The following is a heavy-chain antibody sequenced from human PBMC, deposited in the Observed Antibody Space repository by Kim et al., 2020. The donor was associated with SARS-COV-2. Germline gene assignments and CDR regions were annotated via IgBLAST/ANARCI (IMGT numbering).Heavy chain of an antibody. V-gene: IGHV3-9*01. CDR1: GFTFDDYA. J-gene: IGHJ4*02. CDR2: ISWNSGSI. D-gene: IGHD3-22*01. Sequence: GGSLRLSCAASGFTFDDYAMHWVRQAPGKGLEWVSGISWNSGSIGYADSVKGRFTISRDNAKNSLYLQMNSLRAEDTALYYCAKDMGAEYYYDSSGYYGADYWGQGTLVTVSS. CDR3: AKDMGAEYYYDSSGYYGADY.